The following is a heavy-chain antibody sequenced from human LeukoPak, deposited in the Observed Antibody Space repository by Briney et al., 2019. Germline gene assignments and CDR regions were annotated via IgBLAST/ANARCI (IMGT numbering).Heavy chain of an antibody. V-gene: IGHV3-48*04. Sequence: GGSLRLSCAFSGFTFSTYAMNWVRQAPGKGLEWVSYISGTSSGSTSIIHYAASVKGRFTISRDNAKNSLHLQMDSLSAEDTAVYYCARDFWSGYYPEAWGQGALVIVSS. CDR3: ARDFWSGYYPEA. CDR1: GFTFSTYA. J-gene: IGHJ5*02. CDR2: ISGTSSGSTSII. D-gene: IGHD3-3*01.